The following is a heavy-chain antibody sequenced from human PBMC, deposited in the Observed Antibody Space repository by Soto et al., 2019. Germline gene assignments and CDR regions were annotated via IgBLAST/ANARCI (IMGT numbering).Heavy chain of an antibody. Sequence: PSETLSLTCTVSGGSISSSSYYWGWIRQPPGKGLEWIGSIYYSGSTYYNPSLKSRVTISVDTSKNQFSLKLSSVTAADTAVYYCAGFIVATMCWFDPWGQGTLVTVSS. CDR1: GGSISSSSYY. CDR3: AGFIVATMCWFDP. V-gene: IGHV4-39*01. CDR2: IYYSGST. D-gene: IGHD5-12*01. J-gene: IGHJ5*02.